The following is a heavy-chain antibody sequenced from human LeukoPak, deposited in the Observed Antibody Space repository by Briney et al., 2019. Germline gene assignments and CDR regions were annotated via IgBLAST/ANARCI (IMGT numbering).Heavy chain of an antibody. CDR1: GGSISSSSYY. CDR2: IYYSGTT. D-gene: IGHD6-13*01. J-gene: IGHJ3*01. CDR3: ARHHIAAGGAGGFDV. V-gene: IGHV4-39*07. Sequence: PSETLSLTCTVSGGSISSSSYYWGWIRQPPGKGLEWIGSIYYSGTTYYNPSLKSRVTISLDTSKNQFSLKLSSVTAADTAVYYCARHHIAAGGAGGFDVWGQGTMVNVSS.